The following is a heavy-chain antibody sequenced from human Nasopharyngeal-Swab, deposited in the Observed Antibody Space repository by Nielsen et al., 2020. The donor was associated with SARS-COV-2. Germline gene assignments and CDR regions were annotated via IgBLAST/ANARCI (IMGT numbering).Heavy chain of an antibody. CDR3: ATPDSNAYYLAFDF. Sequence: QPPGKGLEWVSTVSGSGDSTYYADSVKGRFTISRDNSKSTLYLQMNSLRVEDTAVYYCATPDSNAYYLAFDFWGQGTLVTVSS. D-gene: IGHD3-22*01. J-gene: IGHJ4*02. CDR2: VSGSGDST. V-gene: IGHV3-23*01.